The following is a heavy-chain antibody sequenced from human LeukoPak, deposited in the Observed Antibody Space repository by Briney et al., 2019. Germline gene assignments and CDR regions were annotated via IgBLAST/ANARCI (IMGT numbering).Heavy chain of an antibody. Sequence: PSETLSLTCTVSGGSISNYYWGWIRQPPGKGLEWIGYIYYTGSTTYTPSLKSRVTISLDTSNNLFSLKLSSVTAADTAVYYCVRRDYGSGAYGYWGQGTLVTVSS. CDR1: GGSISNYY. J-gene: IGHJ4*02. D-gene: IGHD3-10*01. CDR3: VRRDYGSGAYGY. V-gene: IGHV4-59*08. CDR2: IYYTGST.